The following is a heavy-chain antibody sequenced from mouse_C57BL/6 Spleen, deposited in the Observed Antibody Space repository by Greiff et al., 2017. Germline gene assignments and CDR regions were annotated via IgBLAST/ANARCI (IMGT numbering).Heavy chain of an antibody. J-gene: IGHJ4*01. Sequence: VQLQQPGAELVMPGASVKLSCKASGYTFTSYWMHWVKQRPGQGLEWIGEIDPSDSYTNYNQKFKGKSTLTVDKSSSTAYMQLSSLTSEDSAVYYAACPNGSSYDYAMDYWGQGTSVTVSS. CDR2: IDPSDSYT. V-gene: IGHV1-69*01. D-gene: IGHD1-1*01. CDR1: GYTFTSYW. CDR3: ACPNGSSYDYAMDY.